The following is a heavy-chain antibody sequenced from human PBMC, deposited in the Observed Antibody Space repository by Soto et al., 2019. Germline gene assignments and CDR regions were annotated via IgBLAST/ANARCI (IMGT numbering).Heavy chain of an antibody. V-gene: IGHV4-31*03. CDR1: CGSISSSDYY. CDR2: IYYSGNT. J-gene: IGHJ4*02. Sequence: SETLSLTCTVSCGSISSSDYYWSWIRQHPGKGLEWIGYIYYSGNTYYNPSLKSRLTISVDTSKNQFSLKLNSVTAADTAVYYCATFRRGYHDYWGQGTLVTVSS. CDR3: ATFRRGYHDY. D-gene: IGHD5-18*01.